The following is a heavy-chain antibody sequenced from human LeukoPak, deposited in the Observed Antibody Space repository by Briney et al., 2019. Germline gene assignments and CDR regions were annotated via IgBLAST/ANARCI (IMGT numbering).Heavy chain of an antibody. D-gene: IGHD4-17*01. CDR2: ISSSSSTI. CDR3: AGDYGDYGYFDY. Sequence: PGGSLRLSCAASGFTFSSYSMNWVRQAPGKGLEWVSYISSSSSTIYYADSVKGRFTISRDNARNSLYLQMNSLRAEDSAVYYCAGDYGDYGYFDYWGQGTLVTVSS. V-gene: IGHV3-48*01. J-gene: IGHJ4*02. CDR1: GFTFSSYS.